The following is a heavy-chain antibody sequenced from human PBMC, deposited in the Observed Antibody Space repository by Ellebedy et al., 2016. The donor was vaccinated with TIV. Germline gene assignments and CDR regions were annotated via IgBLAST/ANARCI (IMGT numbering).Heavy chain of an antibody. Sequence: GASLKISCAASGFTVSGNYMSSVRQAPGKGLEWVSVIYGGDSTYYVHSVKGRFTISRDSSKNTPYLHMNSLRAEDTAVYYCAKHIVAPGLAFDYWGQGTLVTVSS. D-gene: IGHD5-12*01. J-gene: IGHJ4*02. CDR3: AKHIVAPGLAFDY. CDR1: GFTVSGNY. V-gene: IGHV3-66*04. CDR2: IYGGDST.